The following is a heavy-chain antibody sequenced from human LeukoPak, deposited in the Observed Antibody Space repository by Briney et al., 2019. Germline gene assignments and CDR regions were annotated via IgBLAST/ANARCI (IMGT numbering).Heavy chain of an antibody. CDR2: TSYDERNK. V-gene: IGHV3-30*14. CDR1: GFTFSSNA. J-gene: IGHJ4*02. Sequence: GGSLRLSCAASGFTFSSNAMHWVRQAPGKGLEWVAATSYDERNKYYGDSVRGRFTISRDNSKNTLYLQMNSLRAEDTAVYYCARGGDYGDYGDYFDYWGQGTLVTVSS. D-gene: IGHD4-17*01. CDR3: ARGGDYGDYGDYFDY.